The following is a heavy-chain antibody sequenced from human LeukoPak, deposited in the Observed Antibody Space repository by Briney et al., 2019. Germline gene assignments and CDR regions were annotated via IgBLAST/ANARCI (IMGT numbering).Heavy chain of an antibody. J-gene: IGHJ6*02. CDR3: ARDPGYYYAMDV. D-gene: IGHD2-15*01. Sequence: SQTLSLTCAISGDSVSSNTAAWNWVRQSSSRGLEWLGRTYYRSKWYYDYATSVSSRIAINPDTFKNLFSLQLNSVTPEDTAVYYCARDPGYYYAMDVWGQGTTVTVSS. V-gene: IGHV6-1*01. CDR1: GDSVSSNTAA. CDR2: TYYRSKWYY.